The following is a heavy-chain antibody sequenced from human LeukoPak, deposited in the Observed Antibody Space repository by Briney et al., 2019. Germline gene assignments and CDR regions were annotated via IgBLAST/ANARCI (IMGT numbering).Heavy chain of an antibody. J-gene: IGHJ1*01. V-gene: IGHV4-39*01. D-gene: IGHD5-24*01. CDR3: ARLMATTLAAEYFQH. CDR2: IYYSGST. Sequence: SETLSLTCTVSGGSISSSSYYWGWIRQPPGKGLEWIGSIYYSGSTYYNPSLKSRVTISVDTSKNQFSLKLSSVTAADTAVYYCARLMATTLAAEYFQHWGQGTLVTVSS. CDR1: GGSISSSSYY.